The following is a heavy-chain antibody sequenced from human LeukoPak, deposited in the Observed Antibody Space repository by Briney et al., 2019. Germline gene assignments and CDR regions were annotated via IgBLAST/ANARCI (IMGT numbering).Heavy chain of an antibody. CDR3: ARAESSTSPFDY. Sequence: SETLSLTCTVSGGSVSSGSYYWSWIRQPPGKGLDWIWEINHSGSTNYNPSLKSRVTISVDTSKNQFSLKPSSVTAADTAVYYCARAESSTSPFDYWGQGTLVTVSS. CDR2: INHSGST. CDR1: GGSVSSGSYY. V-gene: IGHV4-39*07. D-gene: IGHD2-2*01. J-gene: IGHJ4*02.